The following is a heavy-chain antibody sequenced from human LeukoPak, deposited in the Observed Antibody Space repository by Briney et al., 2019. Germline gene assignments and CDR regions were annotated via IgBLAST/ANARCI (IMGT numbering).Heavy chain of an antibody. D-gene: IGHD2-15*01. CDR1: GYSFTSYW. CDR3: ARLFPRGYCSGGNCLTDY. Sequence: GESLKISCKGSGYSFTSYWIGWVRQMPGKGLEWMGIIYPGDSDTRYSPSFQGQVTISADKSISTAYLQWSSLKASDTAMYYCARLFPRGYCSGGNCLTDYWGQGTLVTVSS. CDR2: IYPGDSDT. V-gene: IGHV5-51*01. J-gene: IGHJ4*02.